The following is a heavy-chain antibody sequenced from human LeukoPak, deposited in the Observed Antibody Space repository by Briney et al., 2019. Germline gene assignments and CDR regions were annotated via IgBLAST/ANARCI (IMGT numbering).Heavy chain of an antibody. CDR2: INSDGSST. CDR1: GFTFSSYW. J-gene: IGHJ5*02. Sequence: GGSLRLSCAASGFTFSSYWMHWVRQAPGKGLVWVSRINSDGSSTSYADSVKGRFTISRDNAKNTLYLQMNSLRAEDTAVYYCARDPYRSGGSCYFPNWFDPWGQGTLVTVSS. V-gene: IGHV3-74*01. D-gene: IGHD2-15*01. CDR3: ARDPYRSGGSCYFPNWFDP.